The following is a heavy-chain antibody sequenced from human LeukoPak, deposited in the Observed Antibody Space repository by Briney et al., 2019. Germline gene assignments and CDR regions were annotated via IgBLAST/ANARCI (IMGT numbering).Heavy chain of an antibody. D-gene: IGHD1-7*01. J-gene: IGHJ4*02. CDR2: INTDGSDT. V-gene: IGHV3-74*01. CDR3: ARLKMELPDY. CDR1: GFTFSSYW. Sequence: GGSLRLSCAAPGFTFSSYWMHWVRQAPGEGLVWVSDINTDGSDTRYADSVKGRFTISRDNAKNTLYLQMNSLRAEDTAVYYCARLKMELPDYWGQGTLVTVSS.